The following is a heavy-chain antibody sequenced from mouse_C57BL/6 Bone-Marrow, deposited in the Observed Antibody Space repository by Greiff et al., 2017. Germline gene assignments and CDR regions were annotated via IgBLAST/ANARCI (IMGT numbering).Heavy chain of an antibody. J-gene: IGHJ2*01. Sequence: QVQLQQPGAELVRPGTSVKLSCKASGYTFTSYWMHWVKQRPGQGLEWIGVIDPSDSYTNYNQKFKGKATLTVDTSSSTVYMQLSSLTSEDSAVYYCARANYYSNLDYWGQGTTLTVSS. CDR3: ARANYYSNLDY. D-gene: IGHD2-5*01. CDR1: GYTFTSYW. CDR2: IDPSDSYT. V-gene: IGHV1-59*01.